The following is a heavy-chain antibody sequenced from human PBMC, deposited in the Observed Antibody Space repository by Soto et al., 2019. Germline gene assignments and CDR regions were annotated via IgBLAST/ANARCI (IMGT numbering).Heavy chain of an antibody. CDR1: GGSVSSGSYY. D-gene: IGHD3-22*01. CDR2: IYYSGST. J-gene: IGHJ4*02. CDR3: ARGHYDSSGYYHVLSRYYFDY. Sequence: SETLSLTCPVSGGSVSSGSYYWSWIRQPPGKGLEWIGYIYYSGSTNYNPSLKSRVTISVDTSKNQFSLKLSSVTAADTAVYYCARGHYDSSGYYHVLSRYYFDYWGQGTLVTVSS. V-gene: IGHV4-61*01.